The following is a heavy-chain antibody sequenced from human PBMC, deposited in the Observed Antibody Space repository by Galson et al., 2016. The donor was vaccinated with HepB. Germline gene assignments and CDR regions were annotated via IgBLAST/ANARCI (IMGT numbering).Heavy chain of an antibody. CDR1: GFTFSNYA. CDR2: ISDSGAGT. V-gene: IGHV3-23*01. J-gene: IGHJ4*02. CDR3: DRCDYDNCRPVWGY. Sequence: SLRLSCAASGFTFSNYALSWVRQAPGKGLEWVSAISDSGAGTYYADSVKGRFTISRDNSKNTLYLQMNSLRAEDTAVYYCDRCDYDNCRPVWGYWGQGTLVTVCS. D-gene: IGHD3-16*01.